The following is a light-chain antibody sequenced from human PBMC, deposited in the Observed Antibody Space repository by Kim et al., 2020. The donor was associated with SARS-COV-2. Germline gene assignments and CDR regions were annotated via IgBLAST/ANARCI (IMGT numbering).Light chain of an antibody. CDR3: YSAADNNLV. CDR1: VLAKKY. Sequence: SVSPGRTARITCSGDVLAKKYARWFQQKPGQAPVLVIYKDSERPSGIPERFSGSSSGTTVTLTISGAQVEDEADYYCYSAADNNLVFGGGTQLTVL. CDR2: KDS. V-gene: IGLV3-27*01. J-gene: IGLJ3*02.